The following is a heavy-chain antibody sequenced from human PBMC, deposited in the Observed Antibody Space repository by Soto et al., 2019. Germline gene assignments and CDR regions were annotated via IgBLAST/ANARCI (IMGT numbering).Heavy chain of an antibody. CDR2: ISSSSSYI. CDR3: ARGSISREPFDY. CDR1: GFTFSSYS. J-gene: IGHJ4*02. V-gene: IGHV3-21*01. D-gene: IGHD1-1*01. Sequence: EVQLVESGGGLVKPGGSLRLSCAASGFTFSSYSMNWVRQAPGKGLEWVSSISSSSSYIYYADSVKGRFTISRDNAKNSLYLQMNSLRAEDTAVYYCARGSISREPFDYRGQGTLVTVSS.